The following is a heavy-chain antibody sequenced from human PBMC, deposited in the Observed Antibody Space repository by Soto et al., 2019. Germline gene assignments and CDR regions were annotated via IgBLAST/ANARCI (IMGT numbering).Heavy chain of an antibody. CDR1: GYSFTSYW. D-gene: IGHD5-18*01. V-gene: IGHV5-51*01. CDR2: IYPGGSDI. J-gene: IGHJ4*02. CDR3: ARHEVVFGLWAY. Sequence: GESLKISCKGSGYSFTSYWIAWVRQMPGKGLEWMGVIYPGGSDIRYSPSFQGQVTISADNSINTAYLQWSSLKASDTAMYYCARHEVVFGLWAYWGPGTLVTVSS.